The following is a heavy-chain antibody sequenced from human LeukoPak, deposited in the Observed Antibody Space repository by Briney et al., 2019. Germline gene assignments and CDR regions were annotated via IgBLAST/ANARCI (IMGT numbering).Heavy chain of an antibody. CDR2: IIPIFGTA. Sequence: ASVKVSCKASGYTFTGYYMHWVRQAPGQGLEWMGGIIPIFGTANYAQKFQGRVTITADESTSTAYMELSSLRSEDTAVYYCANGDTGEYHRWGQGTLVTVSS. J-gene: IGHJ4*02. CDR3: ANGDTGEYHR. V-gene: IGHV1-69*13. D-gene: IGHD3-16*01. CDR1: GYTFTGYY.